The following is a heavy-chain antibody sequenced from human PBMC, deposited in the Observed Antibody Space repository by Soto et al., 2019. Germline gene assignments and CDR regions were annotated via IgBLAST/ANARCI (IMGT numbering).Heavy chain of an antibody. Sequence: GGSLRLSCAASGFTFSSYWMSWVRQAPGKGLEWVANIKQDGSEKYYVDSVKGRFTISRDNAKNSLYLQMNSLRAEDTAVYYCARDPVDITIFGVVIIRYDYYYGMDVWGQGTTVTVS. CDR2: IKQDGSEK. J-gene: IGHJ6*02. D-gene: IGHD3-3*01. V-gene: IGHV3-7*01. CDR3: ARDPVDITIFGVVIIRYDYYYGMDV. CDR1: GFTFSSYW.